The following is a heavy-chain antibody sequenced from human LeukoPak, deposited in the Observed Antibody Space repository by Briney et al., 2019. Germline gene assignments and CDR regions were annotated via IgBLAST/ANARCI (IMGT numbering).Heavy chain of an antibody. J-gene: IGHJ4*02. D-gene: IGHD4-17*01. V-gene: IGHV5-51*01. CDR1: GSSFTRYW. Sequence: RGASLKISCKGSGSSFTRYWIAWVRQMPGKGLELRGIIYPGDSDTRYNPSFQGQVTISPEESISTAYLQWSSPKASDSAMYYCASRSYGDFRFDYWGQGTLVTVPS. CDR2: IYPGDSDT. CDR3: ASRSYGDFRFDY.